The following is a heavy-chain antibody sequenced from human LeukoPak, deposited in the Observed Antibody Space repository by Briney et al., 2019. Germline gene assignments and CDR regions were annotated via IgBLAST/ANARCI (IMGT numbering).Heavy chain of an antibody. D-gene: IGHD4-17*01. CDR3: ARATVTRAYYYYMDV. CDR2: IIPIFGTA. Sequence: GASVKVSCKASGGTFSSYAISWVRQAPGQGLEWVGGIIPIFGTANYAQKFQGRVTITADESTSTAYMELRSLRSDDTAVYYCARATVTRAYYYYMDVWGKGTTVTVSS. V-gene: IGHV1-69*13. CDR1: GGTFSSYA. J-gene: IGHJ6*03.